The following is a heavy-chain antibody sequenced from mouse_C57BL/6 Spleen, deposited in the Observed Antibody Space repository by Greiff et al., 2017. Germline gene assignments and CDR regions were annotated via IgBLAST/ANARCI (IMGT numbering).Heavy chain of an antibody. V-gene: IGHV2-2*01. J-gene: IGHJ4*01. Sequence: VQLKESGPGLVQPSQSLSITCTVSGFSLTSYGVHWVRQSPGKGLEWLGVIWSGGSTNYNAAFISRLSISKDNCKSQVFFKMNSLQADDPAIYYCAGIYYDYAYAMDYWGQGTSVTVSS. D-gene: IGHD2-4*01. CDR3: AGIYYDYAYAMDY. CDR1: GFSLTSYG. CDR2: IWSGGST.